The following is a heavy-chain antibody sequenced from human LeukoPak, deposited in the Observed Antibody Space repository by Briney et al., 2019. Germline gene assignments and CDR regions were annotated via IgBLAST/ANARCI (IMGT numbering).Heavy chain of an antibody. D-gene: IGHD3-3*01. CDR3: ASYYDFWSGLYYFDY. CDR1: GFTFSSYA. J-gene: IGHJ4*02. V-gene: IGHV3-30-3*01. CDR2: ISYDGSNK. Sequence: GGSLRLSCAASGFTFSSYAMHWVRQAPGKGLEWVAVISYDGSNKYYADSVKGRFTISRDNSKNTLYLQMNSLRAEDTAVYYCASYYDFWSGLYYFDYWGRGTLVTVSS.